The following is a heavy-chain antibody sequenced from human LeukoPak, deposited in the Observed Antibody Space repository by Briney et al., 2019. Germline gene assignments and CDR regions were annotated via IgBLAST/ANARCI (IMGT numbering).Heavy chain of an antibody. J-gene: IGHJ4*02. CDR2: TYYRSKWYN. Sequence: SQTLSLTCAISGDSVSSNSAAWNWIRQSPSRGLEWLGRTYYRSKWYNDYAVSVKSRITINPDTSKNQFSLQLNSVTPEDTAVYYCARANSGGIVVVPAAPLFDYWGQGTLVTVSS. D-gene: IGHD2-2*01. CDR1: GDSVSSNSAA. V-gene: IGHV6-1*01. CDR3: ARANSGGIVVVPAAPLFDY.